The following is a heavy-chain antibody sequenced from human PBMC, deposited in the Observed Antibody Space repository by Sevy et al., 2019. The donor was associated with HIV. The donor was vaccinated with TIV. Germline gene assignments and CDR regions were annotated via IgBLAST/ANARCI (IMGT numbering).Heavy chain of an antibody. V-gene: IGHV1-46*01. CDR1: GYTITTYH. D-gene: IGHD3-10*01. Sequence: ASVKVSCKASGYTITTYHMHWVRQAPGQGLEWMGIINPSGGDTDYAQKFQGRVTLTRDTSTSTVYMGLSGLKSEDTAVYYCAREKWFKFFDYWGQGTLVTVSS. CDR3: AREKWFKFFDY. J-gene: IGHJ4*02. CDR2: INPSGGDT.